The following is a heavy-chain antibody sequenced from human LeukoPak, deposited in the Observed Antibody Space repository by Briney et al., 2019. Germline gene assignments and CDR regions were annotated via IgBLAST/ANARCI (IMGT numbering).Heavy chain of an antibody. CDR2: SIPIFGTA. D-gene: IGHD6-13*01. CDR1: GGTFSSYA. V-gene: IGHV1-69*05. CDR3: ARVAQAAAGTFYYYYYMDV. Sequence: SVKVSCKASGGTFSSYAISWVRQAPRQGLEWMGRSIPIFGTANYAEKFQGRVTITTDESTSTAYMELSSLRSEDTAVYYCARVAQAAAGTFYYYYYMDVWGKGTTVTVSS. J-gene: IGHJ6*03.